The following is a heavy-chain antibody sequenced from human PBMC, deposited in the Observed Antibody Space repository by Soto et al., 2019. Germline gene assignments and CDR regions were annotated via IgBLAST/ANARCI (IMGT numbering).Heavy chain of an antibody. CDR1: GFTFSRYA. CDR2: ISRSGGST. Sequence: GGSLRLSCAASGFTFSRYAMTWVRQAPGKGLEWVSGISRSGGSTYYADSVKGRFTNSRDNSKNTLYLQMNSLRAEDTAVYYCAKGGRTVEAIRREIDAFDIWGQGTMVTVSS. V-gene: IGHV3-23*01. D-gene: IGHD4-4*01. CDR3: AKGGRTVEAIRREIDAFDI. J-gene: IGHJ3*02.